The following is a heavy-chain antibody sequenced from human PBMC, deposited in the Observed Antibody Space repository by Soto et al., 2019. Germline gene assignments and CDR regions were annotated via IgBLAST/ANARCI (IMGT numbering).Heavy chain of an antibody. Sequence: SETLSLTCTVSGGSISSGGYYWSWIRQHPGKGLEWIGYIYYSGSTYYNPSLKSRVTISVDTSKNQFSLKLSSATAADTAVYYCASVTAAAFDIWGQGTMVTVSS. CDR2: IYYSGST. CDR3: ASVTAAAFDI. V-gene: IGHV4-31*03. CDR1: GGSISSGGYY. J-gene: IGHJ3*02. D-gene: IGHD6-13*01.